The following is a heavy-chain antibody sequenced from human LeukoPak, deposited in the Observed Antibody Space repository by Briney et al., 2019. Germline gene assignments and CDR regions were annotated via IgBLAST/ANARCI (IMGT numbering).Heavy chain of an antibody. J-gene: IGHJ4*02. V-gene: IGHV3-74*01. CDR1: GFTLSRYW. D-gene: IGHD6-19*01. Sequence: TGGSLRLSCTDSGFTLSRYWVHWVRQPPGKGLVWVSRTNEDGAITNYADSVRGRFTISRDNARNTVYLQMNSLRAEDTAVYYCARVSIGWYSFDYWGQGTLVTVSS. CDR3: ARVSIGWYSFDY. CDR2: TNEDGAIT.